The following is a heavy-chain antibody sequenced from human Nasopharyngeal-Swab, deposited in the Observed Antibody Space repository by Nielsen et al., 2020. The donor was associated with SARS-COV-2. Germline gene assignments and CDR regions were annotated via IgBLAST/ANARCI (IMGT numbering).Heavy chain of an antibody. Sequence: SDTLSLTCTVSGGSISSGGYYWSWIRQHPGKGLEWIGYIYYSGSTYYNPSLRSRVTISVDTSKNQFSLKLSSVTAADTAVYYCAIAPIVVVITAFDYWGQGTLVTVSS. CDR2: IYYSGST. V-gene: IGHV4-31*03. D-gene: IGHD3-22*01. CDR3: AIAPIVVVITAFDY. J-gene: IGHJ4*02. CDR1: GGSISSGGYY.